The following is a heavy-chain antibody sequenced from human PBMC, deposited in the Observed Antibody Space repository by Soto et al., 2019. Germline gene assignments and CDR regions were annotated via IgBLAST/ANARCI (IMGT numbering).Heavy chain of an antibody. CDR1: GFTFSKYA. CDR2: IIQDGSER. CDR3: ARSVARSGLFDY. V-gene: IGHV3-7*03. Sequence: EVQLLESGGGLVQPGGSLRLSCAASGFTFSKYALSWVRQAPGKGLEWVANIIQDGSERHYVDSVKGRFTISRDNAKNSLYLQMNSLRAEDTALYYCARSVARSGLFDYWGQGTLVTVSS. J-gene: IGHJ4*02. D-gene: IGHD2-15*01.